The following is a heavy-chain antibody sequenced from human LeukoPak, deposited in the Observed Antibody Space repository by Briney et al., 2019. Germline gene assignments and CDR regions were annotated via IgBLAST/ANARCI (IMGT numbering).Heavy chain of an antibody. CDR1: GFTFSSYA. CDR2: ISGSGGST. CDR3: AKGDPEGAAAGTGFDS. J-gene: IGHJ4*02. Sequence: HPGGSLRLSCAASGFTFSSYAMSWVRQAPGRGLEWVSSISGSGGSTYYADSVKGRFTFSRDNSKNTLSLQMSSLRLDDTAVYYCAKGDPEGAAAGTGFDSWGQGTLVTVSS. V-gene: IGHV3-23*01. D-gene: IGHD6-13*01.